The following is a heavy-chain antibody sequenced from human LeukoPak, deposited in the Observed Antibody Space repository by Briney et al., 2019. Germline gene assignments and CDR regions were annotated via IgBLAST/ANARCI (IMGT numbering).Heavy chain of an antibody. V-gene: IGHV4-31*11. J-gene: IGHJ6*02. CDR1: GGSFSGYY. Sequence: SETLSLTCAVYGGSFSGYYWSWIRQHPGKGLEWIGYIYYSGSTYYNPSLKSRVTISVDTSKNQFSLKLSSVTAADTAVYYCASSPAPENVMVNYYYYYGMDVWGQGTTVTVSS. CDR2: IYYSGST. CDR3: ASSPAPENVMVNYYYYYGMDV. D-gene: IGHD3-10*01.